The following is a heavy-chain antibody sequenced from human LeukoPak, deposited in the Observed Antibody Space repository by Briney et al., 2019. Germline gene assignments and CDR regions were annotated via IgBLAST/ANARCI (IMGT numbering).Heavy chain of an antibody. CDR3: ARAITIFGVVIDYFDY. J-gene: IGHJ4*02. CDR1: GFTFSSHA. Sequence: GGSLRLSCAASGFTFSSHAMSWVRQAPGKGLEWVANIKQDGSEKYYVDSVKGRFTISRDNAKNSLYLQMNSLRAEDTAVYYCARAITIFGVVIDYFDYWGQGTLVTVSS. CDR2: IKQDGSEK. D-gene: IGHD3-3*01. V-gene: IGHV3-7*01.